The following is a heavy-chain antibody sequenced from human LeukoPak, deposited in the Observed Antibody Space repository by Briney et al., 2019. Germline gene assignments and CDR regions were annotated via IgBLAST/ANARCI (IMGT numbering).Heavy chain of an antibody. CDR3: ARESPGGY. V-gene: IGHV3-11*04. CDR2: ISGSGNAI. J-gene: IGHJ4*02. CDR1: GFTFRDFA. D-gene: IGHD3-10*01. Sequence: PGGSLRLSCAASGFTFRDFAMSWVRQAPGKGLEWVSYISGSGNAIYYADSVKGRFTISRDNAKDSLYLQMNSVRVEDTAVYYCARESPGGYWGQGTLVTVSS.